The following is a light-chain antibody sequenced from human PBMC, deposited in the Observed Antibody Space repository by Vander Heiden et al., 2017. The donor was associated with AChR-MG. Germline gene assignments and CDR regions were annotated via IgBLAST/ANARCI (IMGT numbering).Light chain of an antibody. V-gene: IGLV2-14*01. CDR3: SSYTSSSGWV. CDR2: DVS. CDR1: SSDVGRYNY. Sequence: QSALTQPASVSGSPGQSITIPCTGTSSDVGRYNYVAWYQQHPGKAPKLMIYDVSNRPSGVSNRFSGSKSGNTASLTISMLQAEDEADYYCSSYTSSSGWVFGGGTKLTVL. J-gene: IGLJ3*02.